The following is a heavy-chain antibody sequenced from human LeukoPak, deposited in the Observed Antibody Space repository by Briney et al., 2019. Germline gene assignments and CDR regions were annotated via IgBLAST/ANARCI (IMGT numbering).Heavy chain of an antibody. V-gene: IGHV5-51*01. J-gene: IGHJ3*02. CDR3: ARSRADLMTGAYDAFDI. CDR2: IYPGDSDT. Sequence: GESLKISCKGSGYSFTSYWIGWVRQMPGKGLEWMGIIYPGDSDTRYSPSFQGQVTISADKSISTAYLQWSSLKASDTAMYYCARSRADLMTGAYDAFDIWGQGTMVTVSS. CDR1: GYSFTSYW. D-gene: IGHD1-14*01.